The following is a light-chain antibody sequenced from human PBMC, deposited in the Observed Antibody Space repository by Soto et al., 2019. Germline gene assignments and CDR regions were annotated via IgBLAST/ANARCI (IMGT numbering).Light chain of an antibody. V-gene: IGLV2-14*01. CDR3: SSYTSSSTLNDV. CDR2: EVS. J-gene: IGLJ1*01. Sequence: QSVLTQPASVSGSPGQSITISCTGTSSDIGNYNYVSWYQQHPGKAPKLMIYEVSNRPSGVSNRFSGSKSGNTASLTISGLQAEDEADYDCSSYTSSSTLNDVFGTGTKVTVL. CDR1: SSDIGNYNY.